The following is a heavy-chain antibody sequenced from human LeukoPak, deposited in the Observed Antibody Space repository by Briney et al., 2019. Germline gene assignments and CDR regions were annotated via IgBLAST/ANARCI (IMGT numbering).Heavy chain of an antibody. D-gene: IGHD1-26*01. Sequence: ASVKVSCKASGGTFSSYAISWVRQAPGQGLEWMGGIIPIFGTANYAQKFQGRVTITPDESTSTAYMELSSLRSEDTAVYYCARVASGSYFGGNYWGQGTLVTVSS. CDR2: IIPIFGTA. CDR1: GGTFSSYA. J-gene: IGHJ4*02. CDR3: ARVASGSYFGGNY. V-gene: IGHV1-69*13.